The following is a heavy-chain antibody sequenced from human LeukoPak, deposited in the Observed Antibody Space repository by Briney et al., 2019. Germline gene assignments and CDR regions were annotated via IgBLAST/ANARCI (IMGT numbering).Heavy chain of an antibody. CDR1: GGSISSSGYY. D-gene: IGHD2-21*01. Sequence: PSETLSLTCTVSGGSISSSGYYWGWIRQPPGKGLEWIGSIYYSGSTYYNPSLKSRVTISVDTSKNQFSLKLSSVTAADTAVYYCARGVVIAPQTFDYWGQGTLVTVSS. V-gene: IGHV4-39*07. CDR2: IYYSGST. CDR3: ARGVVIAPQTFDY. J-gene: IGHJ4*02.